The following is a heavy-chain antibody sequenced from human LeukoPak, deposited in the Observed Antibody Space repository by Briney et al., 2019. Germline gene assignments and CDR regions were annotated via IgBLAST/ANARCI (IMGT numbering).Heavy chain of an antibody. CDR3: AKDPGWGGYYYYMDV. D-gene: IGHD2-21*01. Sequence: GGSLRLSCAASGFTFSSYGMYWVRQAPGKGLEWVAFIRFDGSKIYYADSVKGRFTISRDNSKNTLYLQMKSLRVEDTAVYYCAKDPGWGGYYYYMDVWGKGTTVTVSS. V-gene: IGHV3-30*02. CDR2: IRFDGSKI. CDR1: GFTFSSYG. J-gene: IGHJ6*03.